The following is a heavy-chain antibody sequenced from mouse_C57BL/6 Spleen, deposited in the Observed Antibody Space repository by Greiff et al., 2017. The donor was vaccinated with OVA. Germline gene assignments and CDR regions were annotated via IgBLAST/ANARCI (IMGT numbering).Heavy chain of an antibody. V-gene: IGHV1-18*01. CDR1: GYTFTDYN. D-gene: IGHD1-1*01. CDR2: ITPNNGGT. CDR3: ARSPYYYGSGGYFDV. Sequence: VPLQQSGPELVKPGASVKIPCKASGYTFTDYNMDWVKQSHGKSLAWIGDITPNNGGTIYNQKFKGKATLTVDKSSSTAYMELRSLTSEDTAVYYCARSPYYYGSGGYFDVWGTGTTVTVSS. J-gene: IGHJ1*03.